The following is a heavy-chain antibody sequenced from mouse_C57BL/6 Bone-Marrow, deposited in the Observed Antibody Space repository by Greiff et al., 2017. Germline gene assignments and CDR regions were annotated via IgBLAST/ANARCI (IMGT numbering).Heavy chain of an antibody. V-gene: IGHV1-59*01. D-gene: IGHD4-1*01. J-gene: IGHJ3*01. CDR2: IDPSDSYT. CDR3: AKLGLAY. CDR1: GYTFTSYW. Sequence: QVHVKQPGAELVRPGTSVKLSCKASGYTFTSYWMHWVKQRPGQGLEWIGVIDPSDSYTNYNQKFKGKATLTVDTSSSTAYLQLSSLTSEDSAVYYCAKLGLAYWGRGTLVTVSA.